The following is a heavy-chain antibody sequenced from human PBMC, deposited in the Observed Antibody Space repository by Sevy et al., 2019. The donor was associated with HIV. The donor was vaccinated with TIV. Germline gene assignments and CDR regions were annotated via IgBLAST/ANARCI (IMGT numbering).Heavy chain of an antibody. CDR3: AKEYSSSWYLDY. V-gene: IGHV3-33*06. D-gene: IGHD6-13*01. CDR1: GFTFSSYG. Sequence: GGSLRLSCAASGFTFSSYGMHWVRQAPGKGLEWVAVIWYDGSNKYYADSVKGRFTISRDNSKNTLYLQMNSPRAEDTAVYYCAKEYSSSWYLDYWGQGTLVTVSS. CDR2: IWYDGSNK. J-gene: IGHJ4*02.